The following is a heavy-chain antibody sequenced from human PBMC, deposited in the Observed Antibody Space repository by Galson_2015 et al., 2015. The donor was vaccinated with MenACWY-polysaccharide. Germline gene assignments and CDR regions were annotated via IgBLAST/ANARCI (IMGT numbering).Heavy chain of an antibody. CDR1: GFTFSSYG. J-gene: IGHJ4*02. V-gene: IGHV3-30*02. CDR2: IRYDGRDK. Sequence: SLRLSCAASGFTFSSYGMHWVRQAPGKGLKWVAFIRYDGRDKYYADSVKGRFTLSRDNSKNTLYLQMDSLRAEDTAVYYCAKDRTAAASDSDYWGQGTLVTVSS. CDR3: AKDRTAAASDSDY. D-gene: IGHD6-13*01.